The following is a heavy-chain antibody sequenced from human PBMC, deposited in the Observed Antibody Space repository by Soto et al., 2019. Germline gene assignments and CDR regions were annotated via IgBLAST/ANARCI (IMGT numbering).Heavy chain of an antibody. Sequence: TLSVTCAVSGVSISSGGYSWSWIRQPPGKGLEWIGYIYHSGSTYYNPSLKSRVTISVDRSKNQFSLKLSSVTAADTAVYYCARGGAGSRHPDDAFDIWGQGTTVTVSS. D-gene: IGHD6-19*01. V-gene: IGHV4-30-2*01. CDR2: IYHSGST. CDR1: GVSISSGGYS. CDR3: ARGGAGSRHPDDAFDI. J-gene: IGHJ3*02.